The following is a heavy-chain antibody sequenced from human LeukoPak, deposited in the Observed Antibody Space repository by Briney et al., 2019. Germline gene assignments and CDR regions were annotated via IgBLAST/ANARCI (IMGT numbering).Heavy chain of an antibody. D-gene: IGHD1-14*01. CDR1: GFTFSRHW. J-gene: IGHJ4*02. CDR3: ARDKITGPTNFDS. Sequence: GGSLRLSCEASGFTFSRHWMAWVRQAPGKEPEWVASMRQDGGEIYYVDSVKGRFTISRDNARNFPYLQMNSLRVEDTAVYYCARDKITGPTNFDSWGQGTLVTVSS. V-gene: IGHV3-7*01. CDR2: MRQDGGEI.